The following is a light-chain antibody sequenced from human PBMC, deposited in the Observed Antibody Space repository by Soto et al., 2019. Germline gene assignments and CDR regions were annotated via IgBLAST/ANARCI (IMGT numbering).Light chain of an antibody. Sequence: QSALTQPPSASGSPGQSVTISCTGTSSDVGAYKYVSWYQQYPGKAPKLMIYEVSKRPSGVPDRFSGSKSGNTASLTVSGLQDEDEADYYYTSYVGSNIWVFGGGTKLTVL. J-gene: IGLJ3*02. CDR3: TSYVGSNIWV. V-gene: IGLV2-8*01. CDR2: EVS. CDR1: SSDVGAYKY.